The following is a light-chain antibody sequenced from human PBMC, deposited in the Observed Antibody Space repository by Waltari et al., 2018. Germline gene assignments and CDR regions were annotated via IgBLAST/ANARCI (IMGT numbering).Light chain of an antibody. J-gene: IGLJ2*01. CDR2: EVS. CDR1: SSDGGGYNG. V-gene: IGLV2-18*02. Sequence: QSALPQPPSVSKSLGRSATVSCIGTSSDGGGYNGFSWYQQPSGPAPRLLLYEVSKRPSGVSDRFSGSKSGHTATLTISGLQAEDEADYYCCSYRSGSTWVFGGGTRVTVL. CDR3: CSYRSGSTWV.